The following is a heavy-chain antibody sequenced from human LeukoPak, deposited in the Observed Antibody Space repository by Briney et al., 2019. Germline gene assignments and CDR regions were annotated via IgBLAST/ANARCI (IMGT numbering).Heavy chain of an antibody. V-gene: IGHV4-34*01. D-gene: IGHD5-18*01. CDR1: GGSFSGYY. J-gene: IGHJ4*02. CDR2: INHSGST. Sequence: SETLSLTYAVYGGSFSGYYWSWIRQPPGKGLEWIGEINHSGSTNYNPSLKSRVTISVDTSKNQFSLKLSSVTAADTAVYYCARGRSGYSYGPRFDYWGQGTLVTVSS. CDR3: ARGRSGYSYGPRFDY.